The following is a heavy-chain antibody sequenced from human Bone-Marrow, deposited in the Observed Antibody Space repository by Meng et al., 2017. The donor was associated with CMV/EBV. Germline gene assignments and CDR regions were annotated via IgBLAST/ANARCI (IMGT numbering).Heavy chain of an antibody. CDR1: GFTFSDYY. J-gene: IGHJ2*01. CDR2: ISSSGGTI. Sequence: GESLKISCGASGFTFSDYYMSWIRQAPGKGLEWVSYISSSGGTIYYGDSVKGRFTISRDNAKNSLYLQMNSLRAEDTAVYYCATYSSSQFSWYFDLWGRGTLVTVSS. V-gene: IGHV3-11*04. CDR3: ATYSSSQFSWYFDL. D-gene: IGHD6-6*01.